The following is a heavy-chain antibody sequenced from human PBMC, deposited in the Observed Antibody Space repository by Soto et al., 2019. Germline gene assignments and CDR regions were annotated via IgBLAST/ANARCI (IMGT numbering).Heavy chain of an antibody. J-gene: IGHJ4*02. D-gene: IGHD3-22*01. CDR2: IYTSGST. CDR3: ARERDSSGYYSPPFDY. V-gene: IGHV4-4*07. Sequence: PSETLSLTCTVSGGSISSYYWSWIRQPAGKGLEWIGRIYTSGSTNYNPSLKSRVTMSVDTSKNQFSLKLSSVTAADTAVYYCARERDSSGYYSPPFDYWGQGTLVTV. CDR1: GGSISSYY.